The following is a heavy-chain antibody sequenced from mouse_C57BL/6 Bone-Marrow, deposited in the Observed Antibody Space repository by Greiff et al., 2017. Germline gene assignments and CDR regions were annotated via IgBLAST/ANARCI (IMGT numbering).Heavy chain of an antibody. J-gene: IGHJ4*01. D-gene: IGHD1-2*01. CDR2: ISDGGSYT. Sequence: EVKLVESGGGLVKPGGSLKLSCAASGFTFSSYAMSWVRQTPEKRLEWVATISDGGSYTYYPDNVKGRFTISRANAKNNLYLQMSHLKSEDTAMYYCARDGYPMDYWGQGTSVTVSS. CDR1: GFTFSSYA. CDR3: ARDGYPMDY. V-gene: IGHV5-4*01.